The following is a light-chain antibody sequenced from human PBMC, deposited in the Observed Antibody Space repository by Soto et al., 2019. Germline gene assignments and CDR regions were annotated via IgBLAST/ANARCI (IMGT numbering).Light chain of an antibody. V-gene: IGLV1-51*01. CDR1: SSNIGNNY. CDR3: GTWDSSLSAGV. CDR2: ENN. J-gene: IGLJ1*01. Sequence: QSVLTQPPSVSAALGRKVTISCSGSSSNIGNNYVSWYQQLPGTAPKLLIYENNKRPSGIPDRFSGSKFGTSATLAITGLQAGDEADFYCGTWDSSLSAGVFGTGTKVTVL.